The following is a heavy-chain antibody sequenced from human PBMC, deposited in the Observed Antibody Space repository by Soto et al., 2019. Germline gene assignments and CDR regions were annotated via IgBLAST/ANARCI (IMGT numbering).Heavy chain of an antibody. CDR2: INAGNGNT. CDR3: ATRGRSLGYYYGMDV. Sequence: QVQLVQSGAEVKKPGASEKVSCKASGYTFTSYAMHWVRQAPGQRLEWMGWINAGNGNTKYSQKFQGRVTITRDTFASTAYMELSSLRSEDTAVYYCATRGRSLGYYYGMDVWGQGTTVTVSS. J-gene: IGHJ6*02. D-gene: IGHD3-10*01. CDR1: GYTFTSYA. V-gene: IGHV1-3*01.